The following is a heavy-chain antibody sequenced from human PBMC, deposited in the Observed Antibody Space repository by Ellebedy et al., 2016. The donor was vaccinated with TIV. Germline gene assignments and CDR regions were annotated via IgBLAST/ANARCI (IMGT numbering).Heavy chain of an antibody. CDR3: AKDNSGTYYYYGMDV. CDR1: GFTFSTYS. D-gene: IGHD1-26*01. J-gene: IGHJ6*02. CDR2: ISTITNY. Sequence: GESLKIPCAASGFTFSTYSLNWVRQAPGKGLEWVSSISTITNYADSVRGRFTISRDNAKNSLYLQMNSLRAEDTAVYYCAKDNSGTYYYYGMDVWGQGTTVTVSS. V-gene: IGHV3-21*04.